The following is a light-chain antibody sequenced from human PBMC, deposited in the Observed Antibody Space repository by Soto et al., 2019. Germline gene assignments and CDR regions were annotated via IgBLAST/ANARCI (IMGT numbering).Light chain of an antibody. J-gene: IGLJ2*01. CDR2: GNS. V-gene: IGLV1-40*01. Sequence: QSVLTQPPSVSGAPGQRVTISCTGGSSNIGAGYDVHWYQQLPGTAPKLLIYGNSNRPSGVPDRFSGSKSGTSASLAITGLQAEDEADYYCQSYDSSLSGFVFGGGTKLTVL. CDR1: SSNIGAGYD. CDR3: QSYDSSLSGFV.